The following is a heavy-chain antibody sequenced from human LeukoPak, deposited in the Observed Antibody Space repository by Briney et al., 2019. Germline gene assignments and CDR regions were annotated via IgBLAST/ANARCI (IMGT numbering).Heavy chain of an antibody. D-gene: IGHD4-17*01. CDR2: INHSGST. Sequence: SETLSLTCAVYGGSFSGYYWSWIRQPPGKGLEWIGEINHSGSTNYNPSLKSRVTISVDTSKNQFSLKLSSVTAADTAVYYCARLYGPPYYYFDYWGQGTLVTVSS. CDR3: ARLYGPPYYYFDY. V-gene: IGHV4-34*01. J-gene: IGHJ4*02. CDR1: GGSFSGYY.